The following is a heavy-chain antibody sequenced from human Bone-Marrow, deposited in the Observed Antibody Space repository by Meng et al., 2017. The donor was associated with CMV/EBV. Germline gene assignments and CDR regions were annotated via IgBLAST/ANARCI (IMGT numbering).Heavy chain of an antibody. CDR1: GGSVSSGSYY. Sequence: SETLSLTCTVSGGSVSSGSYYWSWIRQPPGKGLEWIGYIYYSGSTNYNPAIKSRVTISVDTSKNQFSLKLSSVTAADTAVYYCARDCAPRRCYYGMDVWGQGTTVTVSS. J-gene: IGHJ6*02. V-gene: IGHV4-61*01. CDR2: IYYSGST. CDR3: ARDCAPRRCYYGMDV.